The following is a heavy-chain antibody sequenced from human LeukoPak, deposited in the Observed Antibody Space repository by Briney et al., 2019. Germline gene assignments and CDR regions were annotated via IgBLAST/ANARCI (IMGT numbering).Heavy chain of an antibody. CDR3: ARDREVRGVRVFGY. CDR2: ISAYNGNT. V-gene: IGHV1-18*01. J-gene: IGHJ4*02. CDR1: GYTFTSYG. D-gene: IGHD3-10*01. Sequence: ASVKVSCKASGYTFTSYGISWVRQAPGQGLEWMGWISAYNGNTNYAQKLQGRVTMTTDTSTSTAYMELSSLRSEDTAVYYCARDREVRGVRVFGYWGQGTLVTVSS.